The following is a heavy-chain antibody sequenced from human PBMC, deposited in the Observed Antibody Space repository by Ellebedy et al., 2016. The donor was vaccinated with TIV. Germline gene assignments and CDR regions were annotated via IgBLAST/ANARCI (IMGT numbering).Heavy chain of an antibody. CDR3: AREGFSSTRAGIFDV. D-gene: IGHD2/OR15-2a*01. V-gene: IGHV3-30-3*01. CDR2: ISDSGNSK. CDR1: GFILGGSI. J-gene: IGHJ3*01. Sequence: PGGSLRLSCAASGFILGGSIIHWVRQAPGKGLQWVAAISDSGNSKHYPDSVKGRFSISRDNDKDIVYLEINSLRDDDTALYYCAREGFSSTRAGIFDVWGQGTMVLVS.